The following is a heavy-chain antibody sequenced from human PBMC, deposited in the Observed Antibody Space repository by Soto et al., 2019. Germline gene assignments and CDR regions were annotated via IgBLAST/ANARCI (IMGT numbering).Heavy chain of an antibody. Sequence: QVQLVQSGAEVKKPGSSVKVSCKASGGTFSSYTISWVRQAPGQGLEWMGRIIPILGIANYAQKFQGRVTIXXDXSXXTAYMELSSLRSEDTAVYYCARDRDYGGNSGAFDIWGQGTMVTVSS. D-gene: IGHD4-17*01. J-gene: IGHJ3*02. V-gene: IGHV1-69*08. CDR2: IIPILGIA. CDR1: GGTFSSYT. CDR3: ARDRDYGGNSGAFDI.